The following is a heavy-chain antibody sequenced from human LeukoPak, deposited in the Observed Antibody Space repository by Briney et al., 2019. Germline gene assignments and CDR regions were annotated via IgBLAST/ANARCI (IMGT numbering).Heavy chain of an antibody. J-gene: IGHJ4*02. CDR3: ARDSRDIAWYFDF. Sequence: GGSLRLSCAASGFPFSSYAMGWVRQAPGKGLEWVSLITGSGGSTFYADSVKGRFTISRDNSKSTLYLQMNSLRAEDTAVYYCARDSRDIAWYFDFWGQGTLVTVSS. D-gene: IGHD2-15*01. V-gene: IGHV3-23*01. CDR1: GFPFSSYA. CDR2: ITGSGGST.